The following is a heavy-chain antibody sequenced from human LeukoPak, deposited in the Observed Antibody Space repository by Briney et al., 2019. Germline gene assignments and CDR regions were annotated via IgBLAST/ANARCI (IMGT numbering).Heavy chain of an antibody. CDR3: ARSLHISAPFDV. CDR2: IYYSGST. CDR1: GDSISSRSYY. J-gene: IGHJ4*02. V-gene: IGHV4-39*01. Sequence: NPSETLSLTCTVSGDSISSRSYYWGWIRQPPGKGLEWIGNIYYSGSTYYNPSLKSRVTISVDTSKNQFSLRLNSLTAADTAVYYCARSLHISAPFDVWGQGTLVTVSS. D-gene: IGHD2-21*01.